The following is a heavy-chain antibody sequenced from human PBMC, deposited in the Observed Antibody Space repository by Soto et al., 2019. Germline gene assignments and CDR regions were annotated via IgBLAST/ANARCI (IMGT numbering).Heavy chain of an antibody. V-gene: IGHV5-51*01. D-gene: IGHD3-10*01. CDR2: IYPGDSDT. CDR1: GYTFTNNW. J-gene: IGHJ6*02. CDR3: ARRSDYNYGSGKYYSLDV. Sequence: RGESLKISCKGSGYTFTNNWVGWVRQMPGKGLEWMGIIYPGDSDTRYSPSFQGQVTISVDKSIATAYLQWSSLKASDTAMYYCARRSDYNYGSGKYYSLDVWGQGTTVTVYS.